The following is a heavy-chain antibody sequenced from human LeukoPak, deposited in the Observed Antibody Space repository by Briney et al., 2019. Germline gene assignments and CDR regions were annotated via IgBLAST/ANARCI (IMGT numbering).Heavy chain of an antibody. CDR3: VEGYSSRPQYYFDQ. V-gene: IGHV3-64D*09. CDR1: GLTLRSYA. J-gene: IGHJ4*02. D-gene: IGHD6-13*01. Sequence: GGSLRLSCSASGLTLRSYAIHWVRQAPGKGLEYVSGISSDGGSTYYADSVKGRFTISRDNSKDTLNLQMSSLRPEDTALYYCVEGYSSRPQYYFDQWGQGTLVTVSS. CDR2: ISSDGGST.